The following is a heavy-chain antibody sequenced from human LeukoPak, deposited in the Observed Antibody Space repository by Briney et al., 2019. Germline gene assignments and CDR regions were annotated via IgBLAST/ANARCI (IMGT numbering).Heavy chain of an antibody. CDR2: ISSSSSYI. CDR3: ARDKWLTTTHYFDY. V-gene: IGHV3-21*01. Sequence: GGSLRLSCAASGFTFSRYRMNWVRQAPGKGLEWVSSISSSSSYIYYADSVKGRFTVSRDNAKNSVYLQMNSLRAEDTAVYYCARDKWLTTTHYFDYWGQGTLVTVSS. CDR1: GFTFSRYR. D-gene: IGHD4-11*01. J-gene: IGHJ4*02.